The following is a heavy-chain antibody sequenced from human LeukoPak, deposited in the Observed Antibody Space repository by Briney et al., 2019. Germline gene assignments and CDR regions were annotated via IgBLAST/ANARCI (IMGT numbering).Heavy chain of an antibody. CDR3: ASGPDYYDSSGYYFG. J-gene: IGHJ4*02. CDR1: GGTFSSYA. CDR2: IIPILGIA. Sequence: ASVKVSCKASGGTFSSYAISWVRQAPGQGLEWMGRIIPILGIANYAQKFQGRVTITADKSTSTAYMELSSLRSEDTAVYYCASGPDYYDSSGYYFGWGQGTLVTVSS. V-gene: IGHV1-69*04. D-gene: IGHD3-22*01.